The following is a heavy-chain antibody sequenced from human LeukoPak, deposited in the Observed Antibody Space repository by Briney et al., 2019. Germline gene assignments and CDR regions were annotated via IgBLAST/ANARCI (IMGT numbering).Heavy chain of an antibody. CDR2: ISGSGGST. D-gene: IGHD3-10*01. Sequence: GGSLRLSCAASGFTFSSYGMSWVRQAPGKGLEWVSAISGSGGSTYYADSVKGRFTISRDNSKNTLYLQMNSLRAEDTAVCYCAKGSWWFGELTSIDYWGQGTLVTVSS. CDR3: AKGSWWFGELTSIDY. J-gene: IGHJ4*02. CDR1: GFTFSSYG. V-gene: IGHV3-23*01.